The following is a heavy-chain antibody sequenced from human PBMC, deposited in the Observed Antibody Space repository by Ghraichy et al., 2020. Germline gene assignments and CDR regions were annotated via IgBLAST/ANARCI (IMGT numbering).Heavy chain of an antibody. Sequence: SETLSLTCTVSGGSISSSSYYWGWIRQPPGKGLEWIGSIYYSGSTYYNPSLKSRVTISVDTSKNQFSLKLSSVTAADTAVYYCARTGYNYLALDYWGQGTLVTVSS. J-gene: IGHJ4*02. D-gene: IGHD5-24*01. CDR1: GGSISSSSYY. CDR3: ARTGYNYLALDY. V-gene: IGHV4-39*01. CDR2: IYYSGST.